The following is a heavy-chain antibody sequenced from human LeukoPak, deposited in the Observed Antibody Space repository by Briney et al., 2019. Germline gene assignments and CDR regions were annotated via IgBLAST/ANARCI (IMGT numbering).Heavy chain of an antibody. J-gene: IGHJ5*02. Sequence: SQTLSLTCTVSGGSISSDDYYWSWLRQPPGKGLEWIGYIYYSGSTYYNPSLKGQVTISVDTSKNQFSLKLSSVTAADTAVYYCARVDLYSSSWRASNWFDPWGQGTLVTVSS. CDR1: GGSISSDDYY. V-gene: IGHV4-30-4*01. CDR3: ARVDLYSSSWRASNWFDP. D-gene: IGHD6-13*01. CDR2: IYYSGST.